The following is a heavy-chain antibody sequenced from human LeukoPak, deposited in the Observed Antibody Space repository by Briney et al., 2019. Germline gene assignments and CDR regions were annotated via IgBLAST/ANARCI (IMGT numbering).Heavy chain of an antibody. CDR1: GFTFSSYA. J-gene: IGHJ4*02. D-gene: IGHD4-11*01. Sequence: GGSLRLSCAASGFTFSSYAMHWVRQAPGKGLEYVSVIRSDGVDVYYTDSVKGRFTISRDYSKNTLYLQMSSLRPEDTAVYYCVKDLLQVTMKKLDHWGQGTLVTVPS. CDR2: IRSDGVDV. CDR3: VKDLLQVTMKKLDH. V-gene: IGHV3-64D*06.